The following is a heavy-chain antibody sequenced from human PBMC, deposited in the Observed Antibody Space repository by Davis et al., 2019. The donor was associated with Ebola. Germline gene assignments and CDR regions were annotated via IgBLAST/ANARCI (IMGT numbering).Heavy chain of an antibody. V-gene: IGHV3-33*01. D-gene: IGHD3-9*01. J-gene: IGHJ3*02. CDR2: IWYDGSNK. CDR1: GFTFSSYG. Sequence: PGGSLRLSCAASGFTFSSYGMHWVRQAPGKGLEWVAVIWYDGSNKYYADSVKGRFTISRDNSKNTLYLQMNSLRAEDTAVYYCARDPTYYDILTGYYLHAFDIWGQGTMVTVSS. CDR3: ARDPTYYDILTGYYLHAFDI.